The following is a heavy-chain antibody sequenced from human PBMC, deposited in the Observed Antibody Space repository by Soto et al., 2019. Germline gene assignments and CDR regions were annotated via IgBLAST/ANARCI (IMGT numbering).Heavy chain of an antibody. D-gene: IGHD2-2*02. CDR3: AKSATVPAAIAY. CDR2: INAGNGNT. V-gene: IGHV1-3*01. CDR1: GYTFTSYA. J-gene: IGHJ4*02. Sequence: ASVKVSCKASGYTFTSYARHWVRQAPGQRLEWMGWINAGNGNTKYSQKFRGRVTITRDTSASTAYMELSSLRSEDTAVYYCAKSATVPAAIAYWGQGTLVTVSS.